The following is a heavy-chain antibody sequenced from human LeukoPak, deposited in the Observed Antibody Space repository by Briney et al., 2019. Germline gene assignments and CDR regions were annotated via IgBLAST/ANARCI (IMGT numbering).Heavy chain of an antibody. CDR2: ISYDGSNK. J-gene: IGHJ4*02. Sequence: GGSLRLSCAVSGFTFSSYGIHWVRQAPGKGLEWVAVISYDGSNKNYADSVKGRFTISRDNSKNTLYLQMNSLRAEDTAVYYCAKEKDRYSSSWSHFDYWGQGTLVTVSS. D-gene: IGHD6-13*01. CDR3: AKEKDRYSSSWSHFDY. V-gene: IGHV3-30*18. CDR1: GFTFSSYG.